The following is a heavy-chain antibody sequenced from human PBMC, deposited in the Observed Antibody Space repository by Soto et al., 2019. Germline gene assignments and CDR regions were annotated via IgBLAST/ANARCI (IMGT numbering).Heavy chain of an antibody. CDR3: ARLTRQYESSGYYYNFDF. V-gene: IGHV4-39*01. CDR2: IYYGGST. J-gene: IGHJ4*02. Sequence: PSETLSLTCTVSGDSIVSSLYYWGWVRQPPGKGLEWIGSIYYGGSTNYNPSLESRVTISVDTPKNQFPLKLSSVTAADTAVYFCARLTRQYESSGYYYNFDFWGQGTLVTVSS. CDR1: GDSIVSSLYY. D-gene: IGHD3-22*01.